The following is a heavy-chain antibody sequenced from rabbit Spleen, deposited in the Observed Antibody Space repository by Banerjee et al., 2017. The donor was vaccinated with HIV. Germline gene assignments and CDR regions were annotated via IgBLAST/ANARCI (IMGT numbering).Heavy chain of an antibody. D-gene: IGHD6-1*01. J-gene: IGHJ4*01. CDR1: GFDFSSYW. CDR2: INTGSGNT. V-gene: IGHV1S45*01. CDR3: ARFYTYGYGGYGYGNL. Sequence: QEQLVESGGGLVQPEGTLTLTCKASGFDFSSYWMSWVRQAPGKGLEWTGYINTGSGNTYYASWAKGRFTIAKTSSATVTLQMTSLTAADTAAYFCARFYTYGYGGYGYGNLWGQGTLVTVS.